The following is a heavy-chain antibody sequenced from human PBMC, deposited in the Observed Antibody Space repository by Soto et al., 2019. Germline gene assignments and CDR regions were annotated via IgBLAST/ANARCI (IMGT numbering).Heavy chain of an antibody. V-gene: IGHV3-74*01. J-gene: IGHJ4*02. Sequence: DVQLVQSGGGLVQPGGSLRLSCAASGITFSSYWMHWVRQTPGKGLLWVSVISTDGSTATYADSVKGRFTTSRDNAKNTLYLQMNSLRAEHTAVYYCVRGGTSGWFWGQGTLVTVSS. CDR2: ISTDGSTA. CDR1: GITFSSYW. D-gene: IGHD2-2*01. CDR3: VRGGTSGWF.